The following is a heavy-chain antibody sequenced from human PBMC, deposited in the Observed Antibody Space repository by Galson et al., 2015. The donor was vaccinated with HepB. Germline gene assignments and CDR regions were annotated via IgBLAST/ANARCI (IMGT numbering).Heavy chain of an antibody. CDR3: TARYCSGGSCSGRFDY. D-gene: IGHD2-15*01. CDR1: GFTFSNAW. J-gene: IGHJ4*02. Sequence: SLRLSCAASGFTFSNAWMNWVRQAPGKGLEWVGRIKSKTDGGTTDYAAPVKGRFTISRDDSKNTLYLQMNSLKTEDTAVYYCTARYCSGGSCSGRFDYWGQGTLVTVSS. CDR2: IKSKTDGGTT. V-gene: IGHV3-15*07.